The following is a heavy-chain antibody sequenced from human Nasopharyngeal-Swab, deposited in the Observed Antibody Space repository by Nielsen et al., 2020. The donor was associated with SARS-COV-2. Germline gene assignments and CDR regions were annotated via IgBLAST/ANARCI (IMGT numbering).Heavy chain of an antibody. CDR3: ARDKGDLYYYYYMDV. CDR1: GGTFSSYA. D-gene: IGHD3-10*01. Sequence: SVKVSCKASGGTFSSYAISWVRQAPGQGLEWMGGIIPILGIANYAQKFQGRVTITADKSTSTAYMELSSLRSEDTAVYYCARDKGDLYYYYYMDVWGKGTTVTVSS. V-gene: IGHV1-69*10. CDR2: IIPILGIA. J-gene: IGHJ6*03.